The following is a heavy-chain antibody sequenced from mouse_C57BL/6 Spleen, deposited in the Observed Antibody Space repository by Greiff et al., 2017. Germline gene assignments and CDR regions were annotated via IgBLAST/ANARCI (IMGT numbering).Heavy chain of an antibody. D-gene: IGHD1-1*01. CDR2: ISDGGSYT. V-gene: IGHV5-4*03. Sequence: EVKVVESGGGLVKPGGSLKLSCAASGFTFSSYAMSWVRQTPDKRLEWVATISDGGSYTYYPDNVKGRFAISRDNAKNNLYLQMSHLKSEDTAMYYCARAHYYGSPWFAYWGQGTLVTVSA. CDR3: ARAHYYGSPWFAY. CDR1: GFTFSSYA. J-gene: IGHJ3*01.